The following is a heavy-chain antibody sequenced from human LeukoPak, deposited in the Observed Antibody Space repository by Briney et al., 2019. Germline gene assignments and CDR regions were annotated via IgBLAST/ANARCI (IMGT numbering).Heavy chain of an antibody. V-gene: IGHV3-7*03. J-gene: IGHJ4*02. Sequence: GGSLRLSCAASGFTFSRYNMIWVRQAPGKGLEWVANIKQDGSEKYYVDSVKGRFTISRDNAKNSLYLQMNSLRAEDTAVYYCAKAPKTAGYTSGWFYFDYWGQGTLVTVSS. D-gene: IGHD6-19*01. CDR2: IKQDGSEK. CDR1: GFTFSRYN. CDR3: AKAPKTAGYTSGWFYFDY.